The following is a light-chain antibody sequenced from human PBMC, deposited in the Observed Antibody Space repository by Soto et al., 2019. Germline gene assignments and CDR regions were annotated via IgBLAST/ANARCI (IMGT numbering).Light chain of an antibody. CDR2: KDT. V-gene: IGLV3-25*03. CDR1: ALPRQF. Sequence: SYELTQPPSVSVSPGQTARLTCSGDALPRQFAHWYQQKPGQAPVMVIYKDTQRPSGIPERFSASSSGTTLTLTISGVQAEDGADYYCQSADGSGSYVFGPGTKLTVL. CDR3: QSADGSGSYV. J-gene: IGLJ1*01.